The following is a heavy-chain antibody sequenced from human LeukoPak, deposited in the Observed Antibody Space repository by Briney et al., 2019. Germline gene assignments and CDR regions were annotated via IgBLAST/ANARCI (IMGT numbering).Heavy chain of an antibody. D-gene: IGHD3-22*01. Sequence: ASVKVSCKASGYTFTSYAMNWVRQAPGQGLEWMGWINTNTGNPTYAQGFTGRFVFSLDTSVSTAYLQISSLKAEDTAVYYCARYYYDSSGYVYYYYGMDVWGQGTAVTVSS. CDR1: GYTFTSYA. V-gene: IGHV7-4-1*02. CDR2: INTNTGNP. J-gene: IGHJ6*02. CDR3: ARYYYDSSGYVYYYYGMDV.